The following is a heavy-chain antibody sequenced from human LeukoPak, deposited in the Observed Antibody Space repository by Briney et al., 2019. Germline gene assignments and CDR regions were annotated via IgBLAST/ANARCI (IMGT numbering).Heavy chain of an antibody. CDR3: AKPYCSSTSCYVKGEAFDV. CDR1: GFTFSSYA. J-gene: IGHJ3*01. V-gene: IGHV3-23*01. Sequence: AGGSLRLSCAASGFTFSSYAMSWVRQAPGKGLEWVSAISGSGGSKYYADSVKGRFTISRDNSKNTLYLQMNSLRAEDTAVYYCAKPYCSSTSCYVKGEAFDVWGQGTMVTVSS. CDR2: ISGSGGSK. D-gene: IGHD2-2*01.